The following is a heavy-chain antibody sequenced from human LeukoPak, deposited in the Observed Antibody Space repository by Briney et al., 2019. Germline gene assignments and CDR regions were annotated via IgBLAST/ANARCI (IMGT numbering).Heavy chain of an antibody. CDR1: EYTFTTYD. D-gene: IGHD6-25*01. CDR3: ARRSSAQRPPRTIDV. Sequence: ASVKVSCKASEYTFTTYDINWVRQATGQELEWMGWMNPKSGNTGYAQKFQGRVTMTRNTSISTAYMELSSLRSEDTAVYYCARRSSAQRPPRTIDVWGQGTTVTVS. CDR2: MNPKSGNT. V-gene: IGHV1-8*01. J-gene: IGHJ6*02.